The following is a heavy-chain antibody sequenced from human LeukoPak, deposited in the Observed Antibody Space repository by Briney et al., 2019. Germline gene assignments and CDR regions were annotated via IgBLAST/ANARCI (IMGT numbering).Heavy chain of an antibody. J-gene: IGHJ3*01. CDR2: IYYSGTT. CDR3: ARNFDSYNAFDV. Sequence: SGTLSLTCTVSGGSISSRDYYWSWIRQHPGKGLEWIGYIYYSGTTYYNPSLKSRVTISVDTSKNQFSLRLTSVTAADTAVYYCARNFDSYNAFDVWGQGTMVTVSS. CDR1: GGSISSRDYY. D-gene: IGHD3-22*01. V-gene: IGHV4-31*03.